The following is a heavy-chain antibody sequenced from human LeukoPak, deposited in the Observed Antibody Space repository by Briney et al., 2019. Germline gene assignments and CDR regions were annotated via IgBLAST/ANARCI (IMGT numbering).Heavy chain of an antibody. V-gene: IGHV3-48*01. Sequence: PGGSLRLSCAASAFTFSSYSMNWVRQAPGKGLEWISYIGGSSRSISYADSVKGRFTISRDNAKNSLYLQMNSLRAEDTALYYCARDLLHAFDIWGQGTTVTVSS. J-gene: IGHJ3*02. CDR1: AFTFSSYS. CDR3: ARDLLHAFDI. CDR2: IGGSSRSI.